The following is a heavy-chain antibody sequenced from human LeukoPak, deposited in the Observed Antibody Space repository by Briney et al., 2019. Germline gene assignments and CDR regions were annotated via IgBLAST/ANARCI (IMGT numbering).Heavy chain of an antibody. J-gene: IGHJ4*02. CDR2: INPSGGST. D-gene: IGHD6-19*01. CDR3: ARALWGRSGSYYFDY. V-gene: IGHV1-46*01. Sequence: GASVKVSCKASGYTFTSYYMHWVRQAPGQGLEWMGIINPSGGSTSYAQKFQGRVTMTRDTSTSTVYMELSSLRSEDTAVYYCARALWGRSGSYYFDYWGQGTLVTVSP. CDR1: GYTFTSYY.